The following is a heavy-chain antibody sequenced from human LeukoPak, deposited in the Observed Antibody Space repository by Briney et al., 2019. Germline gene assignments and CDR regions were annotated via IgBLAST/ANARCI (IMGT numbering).Heavy chain of an antibody. J-gene: IGHJ4*02. Sequence: GGSLRLSCAASGFTFSSNWMSWVRQAPGKGLEWVANIMQDGSERNYVDSVKGRFTISRDNAKNSLYLQMNSLRAEDTAVYYCARYRITIFGVVISGGTGFDYWGQGTLVTVSS. CDR2: IMQDGSER. V-gene: IGHV3-7*01. CDR1: GFTFSSNW. D-gene: IGHD3-3*01. CDR3: ARYRITIFGVVISGGTGFDY.